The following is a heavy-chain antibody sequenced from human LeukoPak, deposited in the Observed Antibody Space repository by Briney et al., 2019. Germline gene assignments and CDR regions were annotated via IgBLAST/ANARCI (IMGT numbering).Heavy chain of an antibody. CDR2: INEGGSDE. V-gene: IGHV3-7*01. Sequence: GGSLRLSCAVSGFILKNYWMNWVRQAPGKGLEWVANINEGGSDEYYVDSVKGRFAISRDNTKNSLYLQLNRLRAEDTAVYYCASGGRPFYWGQGTLVTVSS. CDR1: GFILKNYW. CDR3: ASGGRPFY. D-gene: IGHD6-6*01. J-gene: IGHJ4*02.